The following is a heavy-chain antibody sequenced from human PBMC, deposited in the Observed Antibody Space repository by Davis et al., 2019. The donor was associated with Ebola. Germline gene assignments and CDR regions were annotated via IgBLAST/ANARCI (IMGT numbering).Heavy chain of an antibody. CDR2: MNPNSGNT. Sequence: ASVKVSCKASGYTFTGYYMHWVRQAPGQGLEWMGWMNPNSGNTGYAQKFQGRVTITRNTSISTAYMELSSLRSEDTAVYYCARTLGYCSSTSCHLFRRIPWAHYYYYMDVWGKGTTVTVSS. J-gene: IGHJ6*03. V-gene: IGHV1-8*03. D-gene: IGHD2-2*01. CDR1: GYTFTGYY. CDR3: ARTLGYCSSTSCHLFRRIPWAHYYYYMDV.